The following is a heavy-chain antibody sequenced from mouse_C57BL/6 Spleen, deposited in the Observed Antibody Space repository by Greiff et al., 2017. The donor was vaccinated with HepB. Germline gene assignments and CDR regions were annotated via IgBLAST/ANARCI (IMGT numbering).Heavy chain of an antibody. CDR3: ARIQNYYGSSYGAMDY. Sequence: EVQRVESGGGLVKPGGSLKLSCAASGFTFSSYAMSWVRQTPEKRLEWVATISDGGSYTYYPDNVKGRFTISRDNAKNNLYLQMSHLKSEDTAMYYCARIQNYYGSSYGAMDYWGQGTSVTVSS. V-gene: IGHV5-4*01. CDR1: GFTFSSYA. CDR2: ISDGGSYT. J-gene: IGHJ4*01. D-gene: IGHD1-1*01.